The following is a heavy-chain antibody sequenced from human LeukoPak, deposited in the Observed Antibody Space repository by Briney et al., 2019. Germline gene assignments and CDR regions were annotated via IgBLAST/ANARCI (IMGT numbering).Heavy chain of an antibody. CDR2: IYTSGST. CDR3: AREYCSSSSCFHYSYYYFTDV. CDR1: AGSISYYY. D-gene: IGHD2-2*01. J-gene: IGHJ6*04. V-gene: IGHV4-4*07. Sequence: PSETLSLTCTVSAGSISYYYWSWIRQPAGKGLEWIGRIYTSGSTNYNPSLESRVTVSVDTSKNQFSLKLTSVTAADTAVYYCAREYCSSSSCFHYSYYYFTDVWGKGTKVTVSS.